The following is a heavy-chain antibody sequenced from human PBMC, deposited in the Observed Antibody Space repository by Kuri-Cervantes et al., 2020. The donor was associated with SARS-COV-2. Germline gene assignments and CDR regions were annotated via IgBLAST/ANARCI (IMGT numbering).Heavy chain of an antibody. J-gene: IGHJ6*02. CDR1: GFTFSSYG. CDR2: ISYDGSDK. CDR3: AKDVGYFGGMDV. Sequence: GGSLRLSCAASGFTFSSYGVHWVRQAPGKGLEWVAVISYDGSDKYYADSVKGRFTISRDNSKNTLYLQMNSLRAEDTAVYYCAKDVGYFGGMDVWGQGTTVTVSS. V-gene: IGHV3-30*18. D-gene: IGHD3-9*01.